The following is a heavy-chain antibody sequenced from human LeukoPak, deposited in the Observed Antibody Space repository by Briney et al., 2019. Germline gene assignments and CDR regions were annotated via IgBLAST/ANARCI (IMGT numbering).Heavy chain of an antibody. V-gene: IGHV3-21*01. D-gene: IGHD4-17*01. CDR3: ARGDSIYGDYVAVYYLDY. J-gene: IGHJ4*02. CDR2: ISSSSSYI. CDR1: GFTFSSYS. Sequence: GGSLRLSCAASGFTFSSYSMNWVRQAPGKGLEWVSSISSSSSYIYYADSVKGRFTISRDNAKNSLYLQMNSLRAEDTAVYYCARGDSIYGDYVAVYYLDYWGQGTLVTVSS.